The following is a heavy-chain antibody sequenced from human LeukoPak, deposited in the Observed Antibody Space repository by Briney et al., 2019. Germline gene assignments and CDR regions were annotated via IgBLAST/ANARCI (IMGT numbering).Heavy chain of an antibody. CDR1: GYAFSNFE. D-gene: IGHD6-19*01. Sequence: SVKVSCKSSGYAFSNFEGNWVRQAAGQGLDGMGLMNPNSGNSGFAQQFQGRVTITRDNFISTAYMEVSGLTPDDTAVYFCARVAPQWLAPIDYWGQGTLVIVSS. CDR3: ARVAPQWLAPIDY. J-gene: IGHJ4*02. V-gene: IGHV1-8*03. CDR2: MNPNSGNS.